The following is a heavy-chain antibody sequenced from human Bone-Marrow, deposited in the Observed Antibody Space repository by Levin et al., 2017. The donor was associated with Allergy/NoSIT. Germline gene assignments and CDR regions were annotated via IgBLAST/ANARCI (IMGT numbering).Heavy chain of an antibody. CDR1: GFTFGDYA. J-gene: IGHJ5*02. V-gene: IGHV3-49*04. CDR2: IRSKAYGGTT. D-gene: IGHD2-2*01. Sequence: GGSLRLSCTASGFTFGDYAMSWVRQAPGKGLEWVGFIRSKAYGGTTEYAASVKGRFTISRDDSKSIAYLQMNSLKTEDTAVYYCTRVSRDIVVVPALDWFDPWGQGTLVTVSS. CDR3: TRVSRDIVVVPALDWFDP.